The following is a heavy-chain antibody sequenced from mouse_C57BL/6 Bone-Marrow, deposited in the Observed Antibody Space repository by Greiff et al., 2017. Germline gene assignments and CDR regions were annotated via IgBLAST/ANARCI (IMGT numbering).Heavy chain of an antibody. Sequence: VQLQQSGAELVRPGTSVTMSCKASGYTFTNYWIGWAKQRPGHGLEWIGDIYPGGGYTNYNEKFKGKATLTADKSSSTAYMQFSSLTSEDSAIYYCARGLLQYFDVWGTGTTVTVSS. D-gene: IGHD2-3*01. V-gene: IGHV1-63*01. CDR2: IYPGGGYT. CDR3: ARGLLQYFDV. CDR1: GYTFTNYW. J-gene: IGHJ1*03.